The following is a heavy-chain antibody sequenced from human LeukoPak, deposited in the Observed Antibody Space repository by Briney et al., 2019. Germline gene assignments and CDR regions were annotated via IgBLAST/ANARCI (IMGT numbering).Heavy chain of an antibody. CDR3: ARDYSAYSSSWFSDY. V-gene: IGHV1-3*01. J-gene: IGHJ4*02. CDR1: GYTFTSYA. D-gene: IGHD6-13*01. Sequence: VASVKVSCKASGYTFTSYAMHWVRQAPGQRLEWMGWINAGNGNTKYSQKFQGRVTITRDTSASTAYMELSSLRSEDTAVYYCARDYSAYSSSWFSDYWGQGTLVTVSS. CDR2: INAGNGNT.